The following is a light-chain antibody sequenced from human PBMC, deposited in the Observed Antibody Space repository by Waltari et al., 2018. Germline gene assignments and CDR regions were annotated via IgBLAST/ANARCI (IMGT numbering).Light chain of an antibody. V-gene: IGLV1-51*01. CDR2: DNN. Sequence: QSVLTQPPSVSAAPGQKVTISCSGSSSNIGNKYGSWYQQLPGTAPKLLIYDNNKRPSGIPDRFSGSKSGTSATLGITGLQTGDEADYYCGTWDSSLSAGVFGGGTKLTVL. J-gene: IGLJ2*01. CDR3: GTWDSSLSAGV. CDR1: SSNIGNKY.